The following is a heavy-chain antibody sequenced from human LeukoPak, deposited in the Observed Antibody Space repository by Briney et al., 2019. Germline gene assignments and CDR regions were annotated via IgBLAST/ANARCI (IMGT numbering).Heavy chain of an antibody. CDR1: GYTFTGYF. Sequence: ASVKVSCKASGYTFTGYFMHWVRQAPGQGLEWLGWINPNSGVTNYAQKFQGRVTMARDTSISTAYMELSRLRSDDTAVYYCARISPTTQMNNWGRGTLVTVSS. CDR3: ARISPTTQMNN. D-gene: IGHD4-11*01. CDR2: INPNSGVT. V-gene: IGHV1-2*02. J-gene: IGHJ4*02.